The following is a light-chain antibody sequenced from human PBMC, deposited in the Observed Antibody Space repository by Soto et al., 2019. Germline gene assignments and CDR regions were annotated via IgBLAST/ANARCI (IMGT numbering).Light chain of an antibody. CDR3: SSHTTYSTRI. J-gene: IGLJ1*01. CDR1: SSDIGSYNY. Sequence: QSALTQPASVSGSPGQSIAISCTGTSSDIGSYNYVSWYQQHPGKAPKLIIHEVSNRPSGISDHFSGSKPGNTASLTISGLQADDEADYYCSSHTTYSTRIFGTGTKVTVL. CDR2: EVS. V-gene: IGLV2-14*01.